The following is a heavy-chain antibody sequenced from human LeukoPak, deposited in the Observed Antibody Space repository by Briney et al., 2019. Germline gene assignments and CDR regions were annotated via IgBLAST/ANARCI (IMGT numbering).Heavy chain of an antibody. D-gene: IGHD6-25*01. Sequence: GGSLRLSCAASGFTFSSYEMNWVRQAPGKGLEWVSYISSSGSTMYFADSVKGRFTISRDNAKNSLYLQMNSLRAEDTAVYYCARDGTPNYRSGWVYMDVWGKGTTVTISS. J-gene: IGHJ6*03. CDR1: GFTFSSYE. CDR3: ARDGTPNYRSGWVYMDV. V-gene: IGHV3-48*03. CDR2: ISSSGSTM.